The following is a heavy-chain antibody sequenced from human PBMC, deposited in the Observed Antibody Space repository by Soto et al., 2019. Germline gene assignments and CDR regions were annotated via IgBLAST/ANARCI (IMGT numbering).Heavy chain of an antibody. V-gene: IGHV1-3*01. D-gene: IGHD2-15*01. J-gene: IGHJ6*02. CDR1: GYSFISYT. CDR3: ARVSTPGGEYYQYHAMDV. CDR2: LNDGNGDT. Sequence: QVQLVQSGAEVKKPGASVKVFCRTSGYSFISYTIHWLRQAPGQSLEWMGWLNDGNGDTKYSQRFQGRVTISRDTSASTAYMELSRLSYEDTAVYYCARVSTPGGEYYQYHAMDVWGQGTTVTVSS.